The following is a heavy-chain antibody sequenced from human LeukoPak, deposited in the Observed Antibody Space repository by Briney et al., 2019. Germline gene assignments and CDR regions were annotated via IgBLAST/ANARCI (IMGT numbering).Heavy chain of an antibody. Sequence: GGSLRLSCAASGFTFSSYAMHWVRQAPGKGLEWVAVISYDGSNEYYADSVKGRFTISRDNSKNTLYLQMNSLRAEDTAVYYCARGKERREQLAAYWGQGTLVTVSS. CDR1: GFTFSSYA. CDR2: ISYDGSNE. D-gene: IGHD6-13*01. CDR3: ARGKERREQLAAY. J-gene: IGHJ4*02. V-gene: IGHV3-30-3*01.